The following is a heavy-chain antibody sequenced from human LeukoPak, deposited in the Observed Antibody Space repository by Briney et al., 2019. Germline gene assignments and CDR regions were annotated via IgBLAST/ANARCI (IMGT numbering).Heavy chain of an antibody. CDR1: GGTFSSYA. D-gene: IGHD3-10*01. CDR2: IIPIFSIA. CDR3: ARLSGSAAGRPDPFDY. Sequence: ASVKVSCKASGGTFSSYAISWVRQAPGQGLEWMGRIIPIFSIANYAQKFQGRVTITADKSTSTAYMELSSLRSEDTAVYYCARLSGSAAGRPDPFDYWGQGTLVTVSS. J-gene: IGHJ4*02. V-gene: IGHV1-69*04.